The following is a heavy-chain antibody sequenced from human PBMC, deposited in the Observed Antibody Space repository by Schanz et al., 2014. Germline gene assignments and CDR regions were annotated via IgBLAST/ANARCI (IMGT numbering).Heavy chain of an antibody. J-gene: IGHJ5*02. Sequence: QLQLQESGPGLVKPSETLALSCTVSGDSITTAPYYWGWIRQPPGKGLEWIGNIFYSGNTYYTSPLKSPLPFSRDTPNTQFSLELGSVTAADTSVYYCVGSSASNYYWFDTWGQGTLVTVSS. CDR2: IFYSGNT. D-gene: IGHD4-4*01. CDR3: VGSSASNYYWFDT. CDR1: GDSITTAPYY. V-gene: IGHV4-39*01.